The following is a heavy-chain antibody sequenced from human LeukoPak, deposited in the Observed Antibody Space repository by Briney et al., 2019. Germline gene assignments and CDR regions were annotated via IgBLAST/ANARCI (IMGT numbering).Heavy chain of an antibody. CDR1: GFTFSSYG. J-gene: IGHJ4*02. CDR2: ISYDGSNK. V-gene: IGHV3-30*18. CDR3: AKYGDGYNFGY. Sequence: GGSLRLSCAASGFTFSSYGMHWVRQAPGKGLEWVAVISYDGSNKYYADSVKGRFTISRDNSKNTLYLQMNSLRAEDTAVYYCAKYGDGYNFGYWGQGTLVTVSS. D-gene: IGHD5-24*01.